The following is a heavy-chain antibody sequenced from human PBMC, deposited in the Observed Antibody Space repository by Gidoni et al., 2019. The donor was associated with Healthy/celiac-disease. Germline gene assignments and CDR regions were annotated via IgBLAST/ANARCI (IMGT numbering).Heavy chain of an antibody. J-gene: IGHJ5*02. CDR3: ARARGDYGSGSYSFDP. D-gene: IGHD3-10*01. CDR1: GGSISSYY. CDR2: IYYSGST. V-gene: IGHV4-59*01. Sequence: QVQLQESGPGLVKPSETLPLTGTVSGGSISSYYWSWIRQPPGKGLEWIGYIYYSGSTNYNPSLKRRVTISVDTSKNQFSLKLSSVTAADTAVYSCARARGDYGSGSYSFDPWGQGTLVTVSS.